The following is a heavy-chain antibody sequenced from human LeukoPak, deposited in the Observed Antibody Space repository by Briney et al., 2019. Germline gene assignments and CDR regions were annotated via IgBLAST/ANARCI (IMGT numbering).Heavy chain of an antibody. CDR1: GFTFSGYG. V-gene: IGHV3-23*01. Sequence: GSLRLSCVVSGFTFSGYGLSWVRQTPGKGLEWVSATSYSGDGAYYADSVRGRFTASRDSSTNTYYLQMDSLRAEDTAVYYCARVGYSWYVYYWGQGTLVTVSS. CDR3: ARVGYSWYVYY. D-gene: IGHD2-15*01. J-gene: IGHJ4*02. CDR2: TSYSGDGA.